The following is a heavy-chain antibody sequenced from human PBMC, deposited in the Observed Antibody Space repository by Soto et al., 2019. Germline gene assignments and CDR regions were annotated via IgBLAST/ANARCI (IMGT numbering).Heavy chain of an antibody. CDR1: GGSISSSNW. J-gene: IGHJ1*01. CDR2: IYHSGST. Sequence: PSETLSLTCAVSGGSISSSNWWSWVRQPPGKGLEWIGEIYHSGSTNYNPSLKGRVTISVDKSKNQFSLKLSSVTAADTAVYYCARGLRDGYNGLYFQHWGQGTLVTVSS. D-gene: IGHD5-12*01. V-gene: IGHV4-4*02. CDR3: ARGLRDGYNGLYFQH.